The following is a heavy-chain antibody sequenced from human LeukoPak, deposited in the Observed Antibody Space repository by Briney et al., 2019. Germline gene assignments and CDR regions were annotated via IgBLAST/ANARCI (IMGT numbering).Heavy chain of an antibody. D-gene: IGHD1-26*01. Sequence: ASVKVSCKASGYTFTNYYMHWVRQAPGQGLEWMGVINPSGGRTAYAQRSQGRVTVTSDMSTSTVYMELSSLTSEDTAVYYCARTSLVRDTTSYYMGPFDYWGQGALVTVSS. V-gene: IGHV1-46*01. CDR1: GYTFTNYY. CDR3: ARTSLVRDTTSYYMGPFDY. J-gene: IGHJ4*02. CDR2: INPSGGRT.